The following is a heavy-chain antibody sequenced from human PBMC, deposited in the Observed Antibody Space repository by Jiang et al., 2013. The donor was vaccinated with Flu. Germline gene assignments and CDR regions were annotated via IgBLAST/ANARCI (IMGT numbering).Heavy chain of an antibody. D-gene: IGHD2-2*02. CDR3: ARELLDQLLYPYNWFDP. Sequence: EWVANIKQDGSEKYYVDSVKGRFTISRDNAKNSLYLQMNSLRAEDTAVYYCARELLDQLLYPYNWFDPWGQGTLVTVSS. V-gene: IGHV3-7*03. J-gene: IGHJ5*02. CDR2: IKQDGSEK.